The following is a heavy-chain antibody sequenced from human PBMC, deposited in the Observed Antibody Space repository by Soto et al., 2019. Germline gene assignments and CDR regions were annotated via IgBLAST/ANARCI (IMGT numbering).Heavy chain of an antibody. J-gene: IGHJ5*02. CDR3: ARENRPVQLERGFDP. CDR2: ISAYNGNT. CDR1: GYTFTSYG. Sequence: QVQLVQSGAEVKKPGASVKVSCKASGYTFTSYGISWVRQAPGQGLEWMGWISAYNGNTNYAQKLQGRVTMTTDTATRTAYMELRSLRSDDTAVYYCARENRPVQLERGFDPWGQGTLVTVSS. D-gene: IGHD1-1*01. V-gene: IGHV1-18*01.